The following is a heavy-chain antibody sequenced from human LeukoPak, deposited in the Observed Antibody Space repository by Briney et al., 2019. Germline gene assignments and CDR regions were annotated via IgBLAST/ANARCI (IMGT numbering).Heavy chain of an antibody. Sequence: PGRSLRLSCAASGFTFSSYGMHWVRQAPGKGLEWVAVISYDGSNKYYADSVKGRFTISRDNSKNTLYLQMNSLRAEDTAVYYCAKDRGPLIRHKGPRQQLAPVWFDPWGQGTLVTVSS. CDR2: ISYDGSNK. CDR3: AKDRGPLIRHKGPRQQLAPVWFDP. D-gene: IGHD6-13*01. J-gene: IGHJ5*02. CDR1: GFTFSSYG. V-gene: IGHV3-30*18.